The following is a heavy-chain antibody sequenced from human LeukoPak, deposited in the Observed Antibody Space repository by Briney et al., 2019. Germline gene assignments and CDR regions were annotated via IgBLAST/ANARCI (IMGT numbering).Heavy chain of an antibody. J-gene: IGHJ5*02. CDR2: INPNNGGT. CDR1: GYTFTGYY. CDR3: ASPDYYGSGSYKFDP. D-gene: IGHD3-10*01. Sequence: ASVKVSCKASGYTFTGYYMHWVRQAPGQGLEWMGWINPNNGGTNYAVNFQGRVTLTSDTSISTAYMELSRLTSDDTAVYYCASPDYYGSGSYKFDPWGQGTLVTVSS. V-gene: IGHV1-2*02.